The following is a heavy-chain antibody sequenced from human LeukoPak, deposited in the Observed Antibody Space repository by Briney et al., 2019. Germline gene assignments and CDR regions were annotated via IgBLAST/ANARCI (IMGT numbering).Heavy chain of an antibody. V-gene: IGHV4-34*01. CDR2: INHSGST. J-gene: IGHJ4*02. CDR1: GGSFSGYY. CDR3: ASDLPGDRGSDY. Sequence: SETLSLTCAVYGGSFSGYYWSWIRQPPGKGLEWIGEINHSGSTNYNPPLKSRVTISVDTSKNLLSLKLSFVTAADTAVYYCASDLPGDRGSDYWGQGTLVTVSS. D-gene: IGHD7-27*01.